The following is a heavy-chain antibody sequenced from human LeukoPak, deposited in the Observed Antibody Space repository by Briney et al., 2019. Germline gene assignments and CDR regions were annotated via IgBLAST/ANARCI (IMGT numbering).Heavy chain of an antibody. Sequence: SGGSLRLSCAASGFTFSSYWMSWVRQAPGKGLEWVANIKQDGSEKYYVDSVKGRFTISRDNAKNPLYLQMNSLRAEDTAVYYCASHSSSWYFGYWGQGTLVTVSS. D-gene: IGHD6-13*01. J-gene: IGHJ4*02. CDR1: GFTFSSYW. CDR2: IKQDGSEK. CDR3: ASHSSSWYFGY. V-gene: IGHV3-7*03.